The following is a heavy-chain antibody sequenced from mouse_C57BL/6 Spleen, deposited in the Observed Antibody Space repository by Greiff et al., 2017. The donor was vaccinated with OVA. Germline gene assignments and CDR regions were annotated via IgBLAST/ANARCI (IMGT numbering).Heavy chain of an antibody. CDR2: ISDGGSYT. V-gene: IGHV5-4*01. CDR1: GFTFSSYA. Sequence: EVHLVESGGGLVKPGGSLKLSCAASGFTFSSYAMSWVRQTPEKRLEWVATISDGGSYTYYPDNVKGRFTISRDNAKNNLYLQMSHLKSEDTAMYYCAREAMDYWGQGTSVTVSS. CDR3: AREAMDY. J-gene: IGHJ4*01.